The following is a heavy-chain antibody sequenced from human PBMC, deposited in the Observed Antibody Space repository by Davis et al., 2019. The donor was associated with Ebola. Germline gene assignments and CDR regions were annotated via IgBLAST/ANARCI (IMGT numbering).Heavy chain of an antibody. CDR3: ARDGGWLDP. V-gene: IGHV1-18*01. Sequence: AASVKVSCKTSGYTFNNYGVSWVRQAPGQGLEWMGWISAYNGNTDYSPKVQGRVTMTTDTSANTATMELRSLTADDTAVYYCARDGGWLDPWSQGTLVTVSS. CDR2: ISAYNGNT. J-gene: IGHJ5*02. CDR1: GYTFNNYG. D-gene: IGHD3-10*01.